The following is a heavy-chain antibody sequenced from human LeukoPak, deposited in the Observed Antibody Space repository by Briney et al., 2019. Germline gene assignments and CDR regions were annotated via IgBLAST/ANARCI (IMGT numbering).Heavy chain of an antibody. V-gene: IGHV4-34*01. CDR1: GGSFSGYY. CDR3: ARVPRRRGGYRPPYYMDV. D-gene: IGHD3-16*02. CDR2: INHSGST. J-gene: IGHJ6*03. Sequence: SSETLSLTCAVYGGSFSGYYWSWIRQPPGKGLEWIGEINHSGSTNYNPSLKSRVTISVDTSKNQFSLKLSSVTAADTAVYYCARVPRRRGGYRPPYYMDVWGKGTTVTVSS.